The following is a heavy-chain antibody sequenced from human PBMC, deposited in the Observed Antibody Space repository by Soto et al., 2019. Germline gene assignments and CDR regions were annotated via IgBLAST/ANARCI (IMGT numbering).Heavy chain of an antibody. Sequence: ASVKVSCKASGYTFTSYYMHCVRQAPGQGLEWMGIINPSGGSTSYAQKFQGRVTMTRDTSTSTVYMELSSLRSEDTAVYYCARDESRITIFGVAYYYGMDVWGQGTTVTVSS. J-gene: IGHJ6*02. CDR2: INPSGGST. CDR1: GYTFTSYY. D-gene: IGHD3-3*01. V-gene: IGHV1-46*01. CDR3: ARDESRITIFGVAYYYGMDV.